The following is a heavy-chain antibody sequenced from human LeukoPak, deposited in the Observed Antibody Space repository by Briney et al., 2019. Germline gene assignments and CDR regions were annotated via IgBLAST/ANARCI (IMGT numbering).Heavy chain of an antibody. Sequence: GGSLRLSCAASGFTFSSYSMNWVRQAPGKGLEWVSSISSSSSYIYYADSVKGRFTISGDNAKNSLYLQMNSLRAEDTAVYYCARDLDGERESFYYMDVWGKGTTVTVSS. CDR2: ISSSSSYI. CDR1: GFTFSSYS. D-gene: IGHD1-1*01. J-gene: IGHJ6*03. CDR3: ARDLDGERESFYYMDV. V-gene: IGHV3-21*01.